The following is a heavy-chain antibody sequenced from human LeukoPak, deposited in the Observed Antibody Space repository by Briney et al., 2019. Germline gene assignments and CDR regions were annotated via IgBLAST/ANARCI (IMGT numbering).Heavy chain of an antibody. J-gene: IGHJ5*02. Sequence: ASVKVSRKASGYTFTGYYTHWVRQAPGQGLEWMGWINPNSGGTNYAQKFQGRVTMTRDTSISTAYMELSRLRSDDTAVYYCARDPRLLWFGDGGPENWFDPWGQGTLVTVSS. CDR2: INPNSGGT. CDR1: GYTFTGYY. V-gene: IGHV1-2*02. CDR3: ARDPRLLWFGDGGPENWFDP. D-gene: IGHD3-10*01.